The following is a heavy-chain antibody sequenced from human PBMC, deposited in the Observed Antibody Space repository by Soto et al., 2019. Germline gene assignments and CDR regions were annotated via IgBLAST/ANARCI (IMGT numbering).Heavy chain of an antibody. CDR1: GFTFSSYA. J-gene: IGHJ6*02. Sequence: QVQLVESGGGVVQPGRSLRLSCAASGFTFSSYAMHWVRQAPGKGLEWVAVISYDGSNKYYADSVKGRFTISRDNSKNTLYLQMNSLRAEDTAEYYCARSMKQWLVQDDYYGMDVWGQGTTVTVSS. CDR2: ISYDGSNK. V-gene: IGHV3-30-3*01. CDR3: ARSMKQWLVQDDYYGMDV. D-gene: IGHD6-19*01.